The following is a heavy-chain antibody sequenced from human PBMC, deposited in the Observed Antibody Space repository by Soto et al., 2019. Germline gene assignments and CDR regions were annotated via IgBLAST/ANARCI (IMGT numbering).Heavy chain of an antibody. CDR3: ARESSSSRGRYYYDSSGYPNWIDP. V-gene: IGHV3-33*01. J-gene: IGHJ5*02. CDR1: GFTFSSYG. D-gene: IGHD3-22*01. Sequence: GGSLRLSCAASGFTFSSYGMHWVRQAPGKGLEWVAVIWYDGSNKYYADSVKGRFTISRDNSKNTLYLQMNSLRAEDTAVYYCARESSSSRGRYYYDSSGYPNWIDPWGQGTLVTVS. CDR2: IWYDGSNK.